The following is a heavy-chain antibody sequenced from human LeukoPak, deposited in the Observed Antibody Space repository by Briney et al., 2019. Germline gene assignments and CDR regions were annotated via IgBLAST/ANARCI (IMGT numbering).Heavy chain of an antibody. J-gene: IGHJ6*02. Sequence: GGSVKVSCKASGYTLTSYGISWVRQAPGQGLEWMGWISAYNGNTNYAQKLQGRVTMTTDTSTSTAYMELRSLRSDDTAVYYCARDSRYYYYGMDVWGQGTTVTVSS. V-gene: IGHV1-18*01. CDR3: ARDSRYYYYGMDV. CDR1: GYTLTSYG. CDR2: ISAYNGNT.